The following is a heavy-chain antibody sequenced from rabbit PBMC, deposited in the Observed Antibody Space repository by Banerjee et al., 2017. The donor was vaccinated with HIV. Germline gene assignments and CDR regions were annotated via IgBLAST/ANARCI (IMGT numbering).Heavy chain of an antibody. J-gene: IGHJ4*01. CDR2: IYAGSSGST. V-gene: IGHV1S45*01. D-gene: IGHD6-1*01. CDR3: ARRDDYHVVAYPYDL. CDR1: GFDFSDNL. Sequence: QEQLVESGGGLVQPEGSLTLTCTASGFDFSDNLMCWVRQAPGKGLEWIACIYAGSSGSTWYASWAKGRFTISKTSSTTVTLQMTSLTAADTATYFCARRDDYHVVAYPYDLWGQGTLVTVS.